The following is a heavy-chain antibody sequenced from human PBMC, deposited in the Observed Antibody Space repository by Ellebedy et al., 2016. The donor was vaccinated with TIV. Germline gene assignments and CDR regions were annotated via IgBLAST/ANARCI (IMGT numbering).Heavy chain of an antibody. CDR3: ARDENYVAEVIDY. CDR2: ISSNSGNI. D-gene: IGHD1-7*01. J-gene: IGHJ4*02. V-gene: IGHV3-48*02. Sequence: PGGSLRLSCAASGFTFSDYWMSWVRQAPGKGLEWVSYISSNSGNIYYADSVKGRFTISRDNAKNSLYLQMNSLRDEDTAVYYCARDENYVAEVIDYWGQGTLVTVSS. CDR1: GFTFSDYW.